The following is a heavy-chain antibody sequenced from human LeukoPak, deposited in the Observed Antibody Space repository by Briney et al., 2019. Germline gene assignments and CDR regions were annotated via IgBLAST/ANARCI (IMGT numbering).Heavy chain of an antibody. J-gene: IGHJ4*02. D-gene: IGHD3-10*01. V-gene: IGHV3-30*02. CDR1: GFTFSSYE. CDR2: IQYDGSKK. CDR3: AKDIVSYYDY. Sequence: PGGSLRLSCAASGFTFSSYEMNWVRQAPGKGLEWVTFIQYDGSKKYYADSVKGRFTISRDNSKNTLYLEMNSLRAEDTAVYYCAKDIVSYYDYWGQGILVTVSS.